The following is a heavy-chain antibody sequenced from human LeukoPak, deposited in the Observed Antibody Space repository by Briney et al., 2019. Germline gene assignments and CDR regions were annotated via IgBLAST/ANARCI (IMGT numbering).Heavy chain of an antibody. J-gene: IGHJ5*02. Sequence: PSETLSLTYTVSGGSITSYYWSWIRQPPGKGLEWIGYIYYSGSTNYNPSLKSRVTISVATSKNQFSLKLSSVTAADTAVYYCAREVLEWLLSYNWFDPWGQGTLVTVSS. CDR3: AREVLEWLLSYNWFDP. CDR2: IYYSGST. D-gene: IGHD3-3*01. V-gene: IGHV4-59*08. CDR1: GGSITSYY.